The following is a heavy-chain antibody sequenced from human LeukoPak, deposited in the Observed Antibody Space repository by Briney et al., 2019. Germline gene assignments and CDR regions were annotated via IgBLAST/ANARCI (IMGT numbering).Heavy chain of an antibody. Sequence: SETLSLTCTVSGDSISTSITYWGWIRQTPGQGLGWIGTVYYSGNTYYNPSLKSRVSISVDTSNNHFSLKLASVTAADTSVLYCARLVGVTDYFDYWGQGTLVTVSS. D-gene: IGHD1-26*01. V-gene: IGHV4-39*02. CDR2: VYYSGNT. CDR1: GDSISTSITY. J-gene: IGHJ4*02. CDR3: ARLVGVTDYFDY.